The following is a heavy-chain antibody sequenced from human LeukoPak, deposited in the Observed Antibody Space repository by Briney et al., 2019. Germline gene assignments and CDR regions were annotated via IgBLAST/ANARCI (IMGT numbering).Heavy chain of an antibody. CDR1: GYTFTSYY. Sequence: ASVKVSCKASGYTFTSYYMHWVRQAPGQGLEWMGIINPSGGSTSYAQKFQGRVTMTRDTSTSTVYMELSSLRSEDTAVYYWARDTAGGGATDYWGQGTLVTVSS. V-gene: IGHV1-46*01. CDR2: INPSGGST. D-gene: IGHD1-26*01. J-gene: IGHJ4*02. CDR3: ARDTAGGGATDY.